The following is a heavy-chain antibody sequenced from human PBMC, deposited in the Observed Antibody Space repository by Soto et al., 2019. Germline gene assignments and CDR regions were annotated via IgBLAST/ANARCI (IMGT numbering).Heavy chain of an antibody. CDR2: INHSGST. Sequence: PSETLSLTCAVYGGSFSGYYWSWIRQPPGKGLEWIGEINHSGSTNYNPSLKSRVTISVDTSKNQFSLKLSSVTAADTAVYYCARGRGYRYRRDFDYWGQGTLVTVS. CDR3: ARGRGYRYRRDFDY. V-gene: IGHV4-34*01. CDR1: GGSFSGYY. D-gene: IGHD5-18*01. J-gene: IGHJ4*02.